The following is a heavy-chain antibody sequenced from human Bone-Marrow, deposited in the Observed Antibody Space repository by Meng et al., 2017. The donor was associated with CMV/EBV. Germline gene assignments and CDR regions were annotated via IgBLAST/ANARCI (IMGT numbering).Heavy chain of an antibody. Sequence: SGPTLVKPTQTLTLTCTFSGFSLRTSGVGVGWIRQPPGKALEWLALIYWNDDKRYSPSLKSRLTITKDTSKNQVVLTMTNMDPVDTATYYCAHRRALLHYYDSSGYYGYWGQGTLVTVSS. D-gene: IGHD3-22*01. CDR3: AHRRALLHYYDSSGYYGY. V-gene: IGHV2-5*01. J-gene: IGHJ4*02. CDR2: IYWNDDK. CDR1: GFSLRTSGVG.